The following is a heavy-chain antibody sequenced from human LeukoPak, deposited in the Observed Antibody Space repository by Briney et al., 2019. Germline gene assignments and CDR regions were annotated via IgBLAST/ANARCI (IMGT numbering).Heavy chain of an antibody. CDR2: ISYDGSNK. CDR3: AKPFLVADYFGS. CDR1: GFTFSSYG. D-gene: IGHD5-12*01. Sequence: GGSLRLSCAASGFTFSSYGMHWVRQAPGKGLEWVAVISYDGSNKYYADSVKGRFTISRDNSKNTLYLQMNSLRAEDTAVYYCAKPFLVADYFGSWGQGTLVTVSS. J-gene: IGHJ4*02. V-gene: IGHV3-30*18.